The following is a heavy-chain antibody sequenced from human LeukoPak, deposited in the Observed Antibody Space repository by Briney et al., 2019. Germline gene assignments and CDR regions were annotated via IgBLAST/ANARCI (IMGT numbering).Heavy chain of an antibody. CDR3: ARATTSSGWLGGDY. CDR2: IYYSGST. Sequence: PSETLSLTCTVSGGSISSYYWSWIRRPPGKGLEWIGYIYYSGSTNYNPSLKSRVTISVDTSKNQFSLKLSSVTAADTAVYYCARATTSSGWLGGDYWGQGTLVTVSS. J-gene: IGHJ4*02. CDR1: GGSISSYY. V-gene: IGHV4-59*01. D-gene: IGHD6-19*01.